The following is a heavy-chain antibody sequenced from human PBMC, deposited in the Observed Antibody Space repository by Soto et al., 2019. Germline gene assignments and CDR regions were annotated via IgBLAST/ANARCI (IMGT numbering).Heavy chain of an antibody. Sequence: EVQLLESGGVLVQPGGSLRLSCAASGFSFSSYGMSWVRQAPGKGLEWVSSISGGGGTTYYADSVKGRFTISRDNSKNTLYLQMNSLKVEDTAVYYCAKRSPVSTYYFDYWGQGTLVTVSS. V-gene: IGHV3-23*01. CDR2: ISGGGGTT. CDR1: GFSFSSYG. J-gene: IGHJ4*02. CDR3: AKRSPVSTYYFDY.